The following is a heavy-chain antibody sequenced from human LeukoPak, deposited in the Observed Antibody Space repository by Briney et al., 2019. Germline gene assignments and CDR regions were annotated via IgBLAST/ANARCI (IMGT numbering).Heavy chain of an antibody. D-gene: IGHD1-26*01. Sequence: GESLKISCKVSGYSFTSYCIGWVRQMPGKGLEWMGIIYPGDYGPTYSPSFQGQVTISVDKSINTAYLQWNSLQASDTAMYYCGMSGDRVPLQDDVFDVWGQGTMVTVST. CDR1: GYSFTSYC. CDR3: GMSGDRVPLQDDVFDV. CDR2: IYPGDYGP. V-gene: IGHV5-51*01. J-gene: IGHJ3*01.